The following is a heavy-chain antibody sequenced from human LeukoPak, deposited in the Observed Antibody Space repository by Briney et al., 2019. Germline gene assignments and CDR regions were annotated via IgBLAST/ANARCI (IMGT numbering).Heavy chain of an antibody. CDR3: AKGVYNILTGYVYYGMDV. Sequence: PGGSLRLSCAASGFTFSSYGMHWVRQAPGKGLEWVAVISYDGSNKYYADSVKGRFTISRDNSKNTLDLQMNSLRAEDTAVYYCAKGVYNILTGYVYYGMDVWGQGTTVTVSS. CDR2: ISYDGSNK. CDR1: GFTFSSYG. D-gene: IGHD3-9*01. J-gene: IGHJ6*02. V-gene: IGHV3-30*18.